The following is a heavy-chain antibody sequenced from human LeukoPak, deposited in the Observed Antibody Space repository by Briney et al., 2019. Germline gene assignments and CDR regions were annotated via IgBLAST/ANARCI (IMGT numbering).Heavy chain of an antibody. CDR1: GGSISSGGYS. J-gene: IGHJ5*02. D-gene: IGHD3-10*01. CDR3: ARDSMVRGVILSHLGYNWFDP. CDR2: IYHSGST. V-gene: IGHV4-30-2*01. Sequence: SQTLSLTCAVSGGSISSGGYSWSWIRQPPGKGLEWIGYIYHSGSTYYNPSLKSRVTISVDRSKNQFSLKLSSVTAADTAVYYCARDSMVRGVILSHLGYNWFDPWGQGTLVTVSS.